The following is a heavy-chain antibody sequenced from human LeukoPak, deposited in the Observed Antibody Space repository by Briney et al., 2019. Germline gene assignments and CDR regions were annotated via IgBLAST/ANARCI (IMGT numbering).Heavy chain of an antibody. CDR3: AKMQGYFDY. J-gene: IGHJ4*02. CDR1: GFTFSSYG. CDR2: VTGGGDTT. Sequence: GGSLRLSCAASGFTFSSYGMSCVRQAPGKGLECVSAVTGGGDTTYYADSVRGRFTISRDNSKNTLYLQMNSLRAEDTAVYYCAKMQGYFDYWGQGTPVTVSS. V-gene: IGHV3-23*01.